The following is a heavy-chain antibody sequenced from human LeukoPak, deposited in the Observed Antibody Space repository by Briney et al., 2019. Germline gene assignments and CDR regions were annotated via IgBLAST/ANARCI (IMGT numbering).Heavy chain of an antibody. Sequence: PSETLSLTCAVYGGSFSGYYWSWIRQPPGKGLEWIGYIYYSGSTYYNPSLKSRVTISVDTSKNQFSLKLSSVTAADTAVYYCARVGSGGYSYGYDYYGMDVWGQGTTVTVSS. J-gene: IGHJ6*02. CDR1: GGSFSGYY. D-gene: IGHD5-18*01. CDR3: ARVGSGGYSYGYDYYGMDV. CDR2: IYYSGST. V-gene: IGHV4-30-4*01.